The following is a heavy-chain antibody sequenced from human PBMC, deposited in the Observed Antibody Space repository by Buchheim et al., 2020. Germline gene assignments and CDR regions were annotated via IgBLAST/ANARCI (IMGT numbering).Heavy chain of an antibody. Sequence: QVQLQESGPGLVKPSETLSLTCTVSGGSVSSGSYYWSWIRQPPGKGLEWIGYIYFSGSTNYNPSPKSRVTISVDTSKNQFSLKRSSVTAADTAVYYCARDSRFYDFWSGYYSWGQGTL. J-gene: IGHJ4*02. V-gene: IGHV4-61*01. CDR3: ARDSRFYDFWSGYYS. CDR1: GGSVSSGSYY. D-gene: IGHD3-3*01. CDR2: IYFSGST.